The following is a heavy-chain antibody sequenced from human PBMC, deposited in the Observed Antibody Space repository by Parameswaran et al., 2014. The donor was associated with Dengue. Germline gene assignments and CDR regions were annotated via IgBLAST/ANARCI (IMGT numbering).Heavy chain of an antibody. J-gene: IGHJ4*02. D-gene: IGHD3-10*01. CDR2: VDWDNSK. CDR3: ARTPYYYDSETSYNGEADY. Sequence: RWIRQPPGKAPEWLARVDWDNSKYYKSSLRSRLTISKDTAKKQVVLTMTNMDPVDTATYYCARTPYYYDSETSYNGEADYWGQGTLVTVSS. V-gene: IGHV2-70*11.